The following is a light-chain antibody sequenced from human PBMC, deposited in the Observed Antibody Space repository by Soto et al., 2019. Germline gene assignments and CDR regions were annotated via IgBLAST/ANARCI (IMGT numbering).Light chain of an antibody. CDR1: QDISNY. J-gene: IGKJ4*01. CDR3: QQHDGWPLT. Sequence: DIQMTQSPSSLSASVGDRVTITCQASQDISNYLNWYQQKPGKAPKLLIYDASNLETGVPSRFSGSGSGTDFTFTISSLQSEDFAVYYCQQHDGWPLTFGGGTKVDIK. CDR2: DAS. V-gene: IGKV1-33*01.